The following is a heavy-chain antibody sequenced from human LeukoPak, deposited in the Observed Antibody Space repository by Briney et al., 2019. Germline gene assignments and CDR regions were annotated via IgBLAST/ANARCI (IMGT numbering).Heavy chain of an antibody. CDR1: GGSVSSSNYY. Sequence: PSETLSLTCTVSGGSVSSSNYYWAWIRQPPGKGLEWIGSIYYSGSTYYNPSLKSRVTISVDTSKNQFSLKLSSVTAADTAVYYCARRRFLRGPDVVNPFDYWGQGTLVTVSS. J-gene: IGHJ4*02. CDR2: IYYSGST. V-gene: IGHV4-39*01. D-gene: IGHD5/OR15-5a*01. CDR3: ARRRFLRGPDVVNPFDY.